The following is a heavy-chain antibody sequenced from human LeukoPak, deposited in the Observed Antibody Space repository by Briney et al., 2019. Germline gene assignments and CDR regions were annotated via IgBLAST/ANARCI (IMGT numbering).Heavy chain of an antibody. V-gene: IGHV1-69*01. Sequence: GASVKVSCEASGGTFSSYAISWVPQAPGQGLEWRGGIIPIFGTANYAQKFQGRVTITADESTSTAYMELSSLRSEDTAVYYCAREKGDDSSGYYYVWFDPWGQGTLVTVSS. D-gene: IGHD3-22*01. J-gene: IGHJ5*02. CDR1: GGTFSSYA. CDR3: AREKGDDSSGYYYVWFDP. CDR2: IIPIFGTA.